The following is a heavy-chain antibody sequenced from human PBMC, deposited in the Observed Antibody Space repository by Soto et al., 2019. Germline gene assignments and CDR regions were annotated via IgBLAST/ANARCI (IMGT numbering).Heavy chain of an antibody. V-gene: IGHV1-18*01. CDR2: ISTYNGDT. J-gene: IGHJ6*02. CDR3: AREGLAPYYYYGMDV. Sequence: AXVKVSCKASGYTFTRSGISWVRQAPGQGLEWMGWISTYNGDTNYAQTFQGRVTMTTDTSTSTVHMEVRSLRSDDTAVYYCAREGLAPYYYYGMDVWGQGTPVTVSS. CDR1: GYTFTRSG.